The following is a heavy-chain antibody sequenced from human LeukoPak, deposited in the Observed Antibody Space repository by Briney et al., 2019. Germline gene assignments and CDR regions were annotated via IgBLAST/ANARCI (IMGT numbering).Heavy chain of an antibody. D-gene: IGHD6-13*01. CDR2: ITSSSAST. CDR1: GFTFSHYG. CDR3: ARGGSSWPLPFDY. Sequence: GGTLRLSCAASGFTFSHYGMNWVRRAPGKGLEWVSGITSSSASTFYADSVKGRFSISRDNAKNSLYLQMNSLRAEDTAVYYCARGGSSWPLPFDYWGQGTLVTVSS. J-gene: IGHJ4*02. V-gene: IGHV3-48*01.